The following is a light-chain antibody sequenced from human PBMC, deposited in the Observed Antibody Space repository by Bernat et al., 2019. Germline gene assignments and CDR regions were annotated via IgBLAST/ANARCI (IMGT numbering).Light chain of an antibody. CDR3: QQRSNGPMYT. CDR2: GAS. CDR1: QSVSSN. J-gene: IGKJ2*01. Sequence: EIVLTQSPATLSLSPGERATLSCRASQSVSSNLAWYQQKPGQAPRLLIYGASKGATGIPARFSGSGSGTDFTLTISSLEPEDFAVYYCQQRSNGPMYTYGQGTKLEIK. V-gene: IGKV3-11*01.